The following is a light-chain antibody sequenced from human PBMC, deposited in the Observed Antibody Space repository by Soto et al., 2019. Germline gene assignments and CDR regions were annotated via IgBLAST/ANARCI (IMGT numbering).Light chain of an antibody. V-gene: IGKV1-13*02. Sequence: AIQLTQPPSSLSASVGDRVTITCRASQGISSALAWYQQKPGKAPKLLIYDASSLESGVPSRFSGSGSGTDFTLTISSLQPEDFATYYFQQFNSYLLTFGQGTRLEIK. J-gene: IGKJ5*01. CDR2: DAS. CDR1: QGISSA. CDR3: QQFNSYLLT.